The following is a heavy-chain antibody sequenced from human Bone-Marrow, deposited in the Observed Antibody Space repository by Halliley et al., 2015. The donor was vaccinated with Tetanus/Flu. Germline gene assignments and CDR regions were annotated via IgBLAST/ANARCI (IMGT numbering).Heavy chain of an antibody. Sequence: SLRLSCAASGFTFSSYEMNWVRQAPGKGLEWVSYISSSGSHIYYADSVKGRFTISRDDAKNSLFLQMNSLRVEDTAIYYCAKGTSGGSYSWDFDLWGQGTMVTFSS. CDR3: AKGTSGGSYSWDFDL. V-gene: IGHV3-48*03. D-gene: IGHD2-15*01. J-gene: IGHJ3*01. CDR2: ISSSGSHI. CDR1: GFTFSSYE.